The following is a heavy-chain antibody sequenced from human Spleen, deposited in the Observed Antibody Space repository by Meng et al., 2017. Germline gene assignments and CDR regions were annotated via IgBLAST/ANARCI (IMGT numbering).Heavy chain of an antibody. V-gene: IGHV3-66*01. CDR3: ARESRRLKFWSELDY. D-gene: IGHD3-3*01. CDR2: TYSDGTT. J-gene: IGHJ4*02. CDR1: GFTVSSNF. Sequence: EVQWLESGGGLVQPGGYLRLSCAASGFTVSSNFMNWVRQAPGKGLEWVSVTYSDGTTYYADSVKGRFTISRDNSKNTLYLQMNSLRAEDTAVYYCARESRRLKFWSELDYWGQGTLVTVSS.